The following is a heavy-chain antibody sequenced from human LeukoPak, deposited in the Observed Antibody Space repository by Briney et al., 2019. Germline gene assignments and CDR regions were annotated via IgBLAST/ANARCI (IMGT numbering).Heavy chain of an antibody. D-gene: IGHD4-23*01. V-gene: IGHV3-23*01. CDR1: GFTFSSYA. CDR3: AIGPGGVFHY. CDR2: INSSGGRT. J-gene: IGHJ4*02. Sequence: GGSLRLSCAASGFTFSSYAMSWVRQAPGKGLEWVSSINSSGGRTYYADSVKGRFTISRDNSKNTLYLQMNSLRAEDTAVYYCAIGPGGVFHYWGQGTLVIVSS.